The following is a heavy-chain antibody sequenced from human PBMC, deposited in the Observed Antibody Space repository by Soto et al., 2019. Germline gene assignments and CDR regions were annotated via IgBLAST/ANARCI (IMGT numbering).Heavy chain of an antibody. Sequence: SVKVSCKASGFTFTSSAVQWVRQARGQRLEWIGWIVVGSGNTNYAQKFQERVTITRDMSTSTAYMELSSLRSEDTAVYYCAAEGRIAAQPANYYYYYGMDVWGQGTTVTVSS. D-gene: IGHD6-6*01. CDR2: IVVGSGNT. J-gene: IGHJ6*02. CDR1: GFTFTSSA. CDR3: AAEGRIAAQPANYYYYYGMDV. V-gene: IGHV1-58*01.